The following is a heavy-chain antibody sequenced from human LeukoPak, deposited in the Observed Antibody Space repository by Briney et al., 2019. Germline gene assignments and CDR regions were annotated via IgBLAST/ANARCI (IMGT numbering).Heavy chain of an antibody. J-gene: IGHJ4*02. CDR2: IIPIFGTA. V-gene: IGHV1-69*13. CDR1: GGTFSSYA. Sequence: SVNVSCKASGGTFSSYAISWVRQAPGQGLEWMGGIIPIFGTANYAQKFQGRVTITADESTSTAYMELSGLRSEDTAVYYCARNEYDSSGYGKYYFDYWGQGTLVTVSS. CDR3: ARNEYDSSGYGKYYFDY. D-gene: IGHD3-22*01.